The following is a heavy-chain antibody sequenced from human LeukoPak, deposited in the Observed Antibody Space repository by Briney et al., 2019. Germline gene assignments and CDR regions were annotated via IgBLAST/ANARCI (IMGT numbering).Heavy chain of an antibody. CDR2: INHSGST. CDR1: GGSFSGYY. V-gene: IGHV4-34*01. CDR3: ARFLYDYVDY. Sequence: SETLSLTCAVYGGSFSGYYWSWIRQPPGKGLEWIGEINHSGSTNYNPSLKSRATISVDTSKNQFSLKLSSVTAADTAVYYCARFLYDYVDYWGQGTLVTVSS. J-gene: IGHJ4*02. D-gene: IGHD3-16*01.